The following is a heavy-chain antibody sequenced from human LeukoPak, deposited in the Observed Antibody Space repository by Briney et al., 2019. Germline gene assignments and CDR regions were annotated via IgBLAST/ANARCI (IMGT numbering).Heavy chain of an antibody. Sequence: GGSLRLSCAASGFTFSNAWMSWVRQAPGKGLEWVGRIKSKTDGGTTDYAAPVEGRFTISRDDSKNTLYLQMNSLKTEDTAVYYCTTERWQLWRYYFDYWGQGTLVTVSS. J-gene: IGHJ4*02. CDR1: GFTFSNAW. CDR2: IKSKTDGGTT. D-gene: IGHD5-18*01. V-gene: IGHV3-15*01. CDR3: TTERWQLWRYYFDY.